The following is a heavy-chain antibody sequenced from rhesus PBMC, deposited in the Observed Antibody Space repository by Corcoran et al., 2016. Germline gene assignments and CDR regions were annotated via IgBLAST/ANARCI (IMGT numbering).Heavy chain of an antibody. CDR2: ISVSGGST. V-gene: IGHV4-173*01. CDR1: GGSIRSTY. Sequence: QLQLQESGPGVVKPQENLSLTCAVSGGSIRSTYWRWSRQPPGKGLAGIGRISVSGGSTYYNPSLKSRVTISTDTSKNQFSLKLSSVTAADTAVYYCARFSRYWDYWGQGVLVTVSS. D-gene: IGHD3-40*01. J-gene: IGHJ4*01. CDR3: ARFSRYWDY.